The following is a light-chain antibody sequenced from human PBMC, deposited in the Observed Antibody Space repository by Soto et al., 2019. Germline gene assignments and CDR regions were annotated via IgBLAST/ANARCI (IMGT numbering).Light chain of an antibody. J-gene: IGLJ1*01. CDR2: DVN. Sequence: HPTALPGSRGQSITSPPAATSRDVGRYNYVSWFQQHPGKVPKLIIYDVNNWPSGVSDRFSGSKSGNTASLTISGLQPEDEADYYCSSFTTSSTFVFGTGTKVTVL. CDR1: SRDVGRYNY. V-gene: IGLV2-14*03. CDR3: SSFTTSSTFV.